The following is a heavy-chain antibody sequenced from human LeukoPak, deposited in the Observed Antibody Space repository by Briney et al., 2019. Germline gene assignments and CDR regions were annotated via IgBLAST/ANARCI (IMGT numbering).Heavy chain of an antibody. CDR2: IIPIFGTA. D-gene: IGHD2-2*01. CDR3: ARDLCSSTSCYYNWFDP. Sequence: SVKVTCKASGGTFSSYAISWVRQAPGQGLEWMGGIIPIFGTANYAQKFQGRVTITADESTSTAYMELSSLRSEDTAVYYCARDLCSSTSCYYNWFDPWGQGTLVTVSS. CDR1: GGTFSSYA. J-gene: IGHJ5*02. V-gene: IGHV1-69*13.